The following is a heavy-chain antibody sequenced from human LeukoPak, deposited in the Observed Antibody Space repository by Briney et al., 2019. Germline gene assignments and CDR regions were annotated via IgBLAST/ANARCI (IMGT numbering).Heavy chain of an antibody. V-gene: IGHV3-11*04. CDR2: IGTGGSIT. CDR1: GVTFSDYY. CDR3: ARILEGYHYYMDV. Sequence: GGSLRLSCAASGVTFSDYYMSWIRQAPGKGLQWVSYIGTGGSITYYADSVKVRFTISRDNAKNSLYLQMNSLRVEDTAVYYCARILEGYHYYMDVWGKGTTVTVSS. J-gene: IGHJ6*03.